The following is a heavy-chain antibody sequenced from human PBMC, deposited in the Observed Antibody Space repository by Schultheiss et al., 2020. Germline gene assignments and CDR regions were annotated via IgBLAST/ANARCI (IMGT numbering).Heavy chain of an antibody. Sequence: GGSLRLSCAASGFTFSSDWMHWVRQAPGKGLVWVSRIKSDGSSTSYADSVKGRFNISRDNAKNTMYLQMNSLRAEDTAVYYCARGGVVAALVYYYYGMDVWGQGTTVTVSS. CDR3: ARGGVVAALVYYYYGMDV. D-gene: IGHD2-15*01. CDR2: IKSDGSST. CDR1: GFTFSSDW. J-gene: IGHJ6*02. V-gene: IGHV3-74*01.